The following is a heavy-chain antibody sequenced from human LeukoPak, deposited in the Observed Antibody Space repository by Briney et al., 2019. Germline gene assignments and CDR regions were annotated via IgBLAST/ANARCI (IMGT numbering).Heavy chain of an antibody. CDR3: ARVQYSGYDLQVDY. V-gene: IGHV1-2*02. CDR2: SNHNSGGT. CDR1: GYTFTCYY. Sequence: ASVKVSCKASGYTFTCYYMHWVRQAPGQGLEGMGWSNHNSGGTNYAQKFQGRVTMTRDTSISTAYMELSRLRSDDTAVYYCARVQYSGYDLQVDYWGQGTLVTVSS. J-gene: IGHJ4*02. D-gene: IGHD5-12*01.